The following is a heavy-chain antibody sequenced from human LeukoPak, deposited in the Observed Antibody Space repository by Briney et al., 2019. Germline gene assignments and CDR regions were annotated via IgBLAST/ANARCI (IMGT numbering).Heavy chain of an antibody. D-gene: IGHD4-11*01. CDR2: VNWSGGNT. CDR3: ARVASNYDFDY. CDR1: GFTFDDYG. J-gene: IGHJ4*02. Sequence: GGSLTLSCAASGFTFDDYGMTWVRQAPGKGLEWVAGVNWSGGNTGYADSVNGRFTISRDNAQNSLYLQMNSLRADDTALYYCARVASNYDFDYWGQGTLVTVSS. V-gene: IGHV3-20*04.